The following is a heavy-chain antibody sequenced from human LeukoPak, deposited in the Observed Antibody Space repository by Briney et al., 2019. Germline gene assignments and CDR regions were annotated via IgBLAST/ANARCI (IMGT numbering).Heavy chain of an antibody. Sequence: GASVKVSCKASGYTFTGYYMHWVRQAPGQGLEWMGWINPNSGGTNYAQKFQGRVTMTRDTSISTAYMELSRLRSDDTAVYYCARSNSSGWYPFDYWGQGTLVTVSS. V-gene: IGHV1-2*02. D-gene: IGHD6-19*01. CDR1: GYTFTGYY. J-gene: IGHJ4*02. CDR2: INPNSGGT. CDR3: ARSNSSGWYPFDY.